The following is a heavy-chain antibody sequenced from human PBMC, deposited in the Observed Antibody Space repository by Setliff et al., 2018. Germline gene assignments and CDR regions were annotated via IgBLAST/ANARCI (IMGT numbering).Heavy chain of an antibody. V-gene: IGHV3-7*01. J-gene: IGHJ6*03. D-gene: IGHD1-26*01. CDR2: IKQDGSEK. CDR3: ARDPNSGSYWNYYYYMDV. Sequence: GGSLRLSCAASGFTFSSYWMSWVRQAPGKGLEWVANIKQDGSEKYHADSVKGRFTISRDNAKNSLYLQMNSLRAEDTAVYYCARDPNSGSYWNYYYYMDVWGKGTTVTVSS. CDR1: GFTFSSYW.